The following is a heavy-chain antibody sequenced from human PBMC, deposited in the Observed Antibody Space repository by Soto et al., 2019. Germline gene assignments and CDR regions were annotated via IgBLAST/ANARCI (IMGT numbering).Heavy chain of an antibody. D-gene: IGHD2-2*02. CDR3: VRSWGVYCSSTRCYSPWLDP. V-gene: IGHV3-48*03. CDR2: ISSSGSPI. CDR1: GFTFSSHE. J-gene: IGHJ5*02. Sequence: GGSLRLSCVASGFTFSSHEMNWVRQAPGKGLEWVSYISSSGSPIDYADSVRGRFTISRDNAKNSVILQMNSLRVEDTAVYYCVRSWGVYCSSTRCYSPWLDPWGQGTLVTVSS.